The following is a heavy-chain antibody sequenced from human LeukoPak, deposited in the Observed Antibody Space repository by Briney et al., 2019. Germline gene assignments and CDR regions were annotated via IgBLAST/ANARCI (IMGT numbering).Heavy chain of an antibody. J-gene: IGHJ4*02. V-gene: IGHV3-21*01. CDR2: INSSSGYI. CDR1: GFTFSSYS. Sequence: GGSLRLSCAASGFTFSSYSMNWVRQAPGKGLEWVSSINSSSGYIYYADSVKGRFTISRDNAKNSLYLQMNSLRAEDTAVYYCARESRGCTNGVCYEGFDYWSQGTLVTVSS. D-gene: IGHD2-8*01. CDR3: ARESRGCTNGVCYEGFDY.